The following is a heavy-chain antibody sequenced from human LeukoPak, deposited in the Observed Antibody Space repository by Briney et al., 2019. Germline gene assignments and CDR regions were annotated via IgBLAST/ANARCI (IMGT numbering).Heavy chain of an antibody. CDR1: GFTVSTTY. V-gene: IGHV3-53*01. Sequence: GGSLRLSCAVSGFTVSTTYMSWVRQAPGKGLEWVSVLHSGGNTYYADSVKGRFTISRDNSKNTLYLQMNSLRAEDTAVYYCARGDTRTYSSGCPAGYWGQGTLVTVSS. D-gene: IGHD6-19*01. J-gene: IGHJ4*02. CDR3: ARGDTRTYSSGCPAGY. CDR2: LHSGGNT.